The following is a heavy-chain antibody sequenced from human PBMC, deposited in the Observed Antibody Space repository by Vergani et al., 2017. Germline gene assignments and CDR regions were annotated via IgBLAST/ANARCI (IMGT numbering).Heavy chain of an antibody. J-gene: IGHJ3*02. CDR2: ISYDGSNK. D-gene: IGHD3-16*01. CDR1: GFTFSSYA. V-gene: IGHV3-30-3*01. Sequence: QVQLVESGGGVVQPGRSLRLSCAASGFTFSSYAMHWVRQAPGKGLEWVAVISYDGSNKYYADSVKGRFTISRDNSKNTLYLQMNSLRAEDTAVYYCARERYYDYIWGSHSDALDIWGQGTMVSVSS. CDR3: ARERYYDYIWGSHSDALDI.